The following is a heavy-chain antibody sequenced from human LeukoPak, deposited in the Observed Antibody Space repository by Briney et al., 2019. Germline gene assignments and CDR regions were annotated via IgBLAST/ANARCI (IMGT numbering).Heavy chain of an antibody. Sequence: SETLSLTCTVSGGSISSSSYYWGWIRQPPGKGLEWIVSISYSESTYYNPSLKSRVTILTDTSKNQFSLELSSVTAADTAVYYCARVGEMATTLTSYFDYWGQGTLVTVSS. J-gene: IGHJ4*02. CDR2: ISYSEST. CDR3: ARVGEMATTLTSYFDY. CDR1: GGSISSSSYY. D-gene: IGHD5-24*01. V-gene: IGHV4-39*07.